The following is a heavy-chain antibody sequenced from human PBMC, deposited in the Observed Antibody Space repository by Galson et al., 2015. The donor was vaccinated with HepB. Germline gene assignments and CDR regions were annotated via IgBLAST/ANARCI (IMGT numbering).Heavy chain of an antibody. Sequence: CVISGDSVSRNSGAWTWIRQSPSRDLEWLGRTYYRSQRYNDYVVSVKGRVTINPDTSRNQFSLQLNSVTPEDTAVYYCARELKQWLLPRPDFYYYGMDVWGQGTTVTVSS. CDR3: ARELKQWLLPRPDFYYYGMDV. V-gene: IGHV6-1*01. CDR1: GDSVSRNSGA. J-gene: IGHJ6*02. D-gene: IGHD6-19*01. CDR2: TYYRSQRYN.